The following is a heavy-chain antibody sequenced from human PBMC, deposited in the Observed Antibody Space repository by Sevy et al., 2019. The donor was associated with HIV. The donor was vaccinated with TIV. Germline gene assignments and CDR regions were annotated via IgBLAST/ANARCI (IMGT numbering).Heavy chain of an antibody. Sequence: GGSLRLSCAASGFTFSSYGMHWVRQVPGKGLEWVAVISYDGSNKYDADSVKGRFTISRDNSKNTLYLQMNSLRAEDTAVYYCVQQKGETIVGATTGFHYWVQGTLVTVSS. CDR3: VQQKGETIVGATTGFHY. V-gene: IGHV3-30*03. J-gene: IGHJ4*02. CDR2: ISYDGSNK. CDR1: GFTFSSYG. D-gene: IGHD1-26*01.